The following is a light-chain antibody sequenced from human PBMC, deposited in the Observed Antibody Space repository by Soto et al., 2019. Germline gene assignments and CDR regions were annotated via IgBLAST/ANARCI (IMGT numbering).Light chain of an antibody. CDR3: QQLNSYPYT. Sequence: DIQLTQSPSFLSASVGDRVTITCRASQGISSYLAWYQQKPGKAPKLLIYAASTLQSGVPSRFSGSGSGTEFTLTISSLQPEDFATYSCQQLNSYPYTFGQGNKLEIK. CDR1: QGISSY. V-gene: IGKV1-9*01. J-gene: IGKJ2*01. CDR2: AAS.